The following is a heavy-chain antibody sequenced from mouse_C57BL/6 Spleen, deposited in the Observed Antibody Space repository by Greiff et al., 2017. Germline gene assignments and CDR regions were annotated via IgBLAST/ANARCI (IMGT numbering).Heavy chain of an antibody. CDR1: GFTFSSYA. CDR2: ISSGGDYI. Sequence: EVKLMESGEGLVKPGGSLKLSCAASGFTFSSYAMSWVRQTPEKRLEWVAYISSGGDYIYYADTVKGRFTISRDNARNTLYLQMSILKSEDTAMYYCTRDGRGYYFDYWGQGTTLTVSS. D-gene: IGHD3-1*01. CDR3: TRDGRGYYFDY. V-gene: IGHV5-9-1*02. J-gene: IGHJ2*01.